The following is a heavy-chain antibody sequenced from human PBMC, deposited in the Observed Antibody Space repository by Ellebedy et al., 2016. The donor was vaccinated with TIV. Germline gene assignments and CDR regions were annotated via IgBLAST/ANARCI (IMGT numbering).Heavy chain of an antibody. CDR2: IKQDGSEK. V-gene: IGHV3-7*03. D-gene: IGHD6-13*01. CDR1: GFTFSSYW. CDR3: AKDISGGIAAASDY. J-gene: IGHJ4*02. Sequence: GESLKISCAASGFTFSSYWMSWVRQAPGKGLEWVANIKQDGSEKYYVDSVKGRFTISRDNAKNSLYLQMNSLRAEDTALYYCAKDISGGIAAASDYWGQGTLVTVSS.